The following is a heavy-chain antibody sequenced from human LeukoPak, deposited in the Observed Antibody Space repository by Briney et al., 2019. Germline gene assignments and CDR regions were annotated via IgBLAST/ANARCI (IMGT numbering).Heavy chain of an antibody. CDR1: GGSFSGYY. CDR2: INHSGST. Sequence: SETLSLTCAVYGGSFSGYYWSWIRQPPGKGLEWIGEINHSGSTNYNPSLKSRVTISVDTSKNQFSLKLSSVTAADTAVYYCASDEITMEGDYWGQGTLVTVSS. V-gene: IGHV4-34*01. J-gene: IGHJ4*02. D-gene: IGHD3-10*01. CDR3: ASDEITMEGDY.